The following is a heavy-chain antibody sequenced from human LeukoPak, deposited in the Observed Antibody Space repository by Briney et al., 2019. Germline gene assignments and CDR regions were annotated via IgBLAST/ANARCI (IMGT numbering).Heavy chain of an antibody. D-gene: IGHD6-13*01. CDR2: IIPIFGTA. J-gene: IGHJ4*02. CDR1: GGTFSSYA. V-gene: IGHV1-69*06. Sequence: SVKVCCKASGGTFSSYAISWVRQAPGQGLEWMGGIIPIFGTANYAQEFQGRVTMTEDTSTDTAYMELSSLRSEDTAVYYCATGGGNPQLVREPSDFDYWGQGTLVTVSS. CDR3: ATGGGNPQLVREPSDFDY.